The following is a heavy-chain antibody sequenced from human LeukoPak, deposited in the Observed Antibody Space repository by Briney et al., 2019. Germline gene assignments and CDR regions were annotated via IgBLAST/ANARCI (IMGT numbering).Heavy chain of an antibody. CDR2: ISWDGGST. CDR3: AKAHSTIADPFGYFQR. Sequence: GGSLRLSCAASGFTFDDYAMHWVRQAPGKGLEWVSLISWDGGSTYYADSVKGRFIISRDNSKNSLYLQMNSLRAEDTALYYCAKAHSTIADPFGYFQRWGQGTLVTVSS. D-gene: IGHD6-13*01. CDR1: GFTFDDYA. V-gene: IGHV3-43D*03. J-gene: IGHJ1*01.